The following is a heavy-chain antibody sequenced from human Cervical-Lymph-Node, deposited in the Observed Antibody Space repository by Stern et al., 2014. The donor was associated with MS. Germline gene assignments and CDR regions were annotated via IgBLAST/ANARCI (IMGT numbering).Heavy chain of an antibody. J-gene: IGHJ4*02. CDR1: GYTFTNHV. CDR3: ARVSSSWLWYFDY. V-gene: IGHV1-3*01. D-gene: IGHD6-13*01. CDR2: INAGNGNT. Sequence: QVQLLESGAEVKKPGASVKVSCKASGYTFTNHVIHWVRQAPGQRLEWMGWINAGNGNTRYSQRFLGRVTFTRDTSATTAYMELSSLRSEDTAMYYCARVSSSWLWYFDYWGQGTLVSVSS.